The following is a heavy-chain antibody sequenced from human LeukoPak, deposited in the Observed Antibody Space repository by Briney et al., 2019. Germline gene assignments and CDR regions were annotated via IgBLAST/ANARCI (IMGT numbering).Heavy chain of an antibody. Sequence: PSETLSLTCAVYSGSFSGYHWSWIRQPPGKGLEWIGEINHSGSTNYNPSLKSRVTISVDTSKNQFSLKLSSVTAADTAVYYCARVLLIVATGYYFDYWGQGTLVTVSS. CDR1: SGSFSGYH. D-gene: IGHD5-12*01. CDR2: INHSGST. J-gene: IGHJ4*02. CDR3: ARVLLIVATGYYFDY. V-gene: IGHV4-34*01.